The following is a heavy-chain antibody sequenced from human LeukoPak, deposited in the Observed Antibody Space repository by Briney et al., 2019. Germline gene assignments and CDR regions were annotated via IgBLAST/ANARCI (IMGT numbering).Heavy chain of an antibody. V-gene: IGHV3-66*01. CDR1: RFTARNNY. J-gene: IGHJ4*02. Sequence: PGGSLRLSRAASRFTARNNYMSWVRQAPGKELKWVSVIYRGGSTYYADSVKGRFTISRDNSKNTLYLQMNSLRDEDTAVYYCARDIGDRVDYWGQGTLVTVSS. CDR2: IYRGGST. D-gene: IGHD2-21*02. CDR3: ARDIGDRVDY.